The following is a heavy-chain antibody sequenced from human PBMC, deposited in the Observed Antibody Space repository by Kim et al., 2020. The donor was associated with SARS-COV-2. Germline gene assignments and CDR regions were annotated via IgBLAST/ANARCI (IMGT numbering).Heavy chain of an antibody. V-gene: IGHV3-23*01. CDR1: GFTFSTYA. CDR3: AKEWWGWLRVAEI. D-gene: IGHD2-15*01. Sequence: GGSLRLSCVASGFTFSTYAMTWVRQAPGKGLEWLSAVSGSGGTTYYAGSVRGRFTISRDKSKKTLYLHLESLGAEATAVAYCAKEWWGWLRVAEIWGHGT. CDR2: VSGSGGTT. J-gene: IGHJ3*02.